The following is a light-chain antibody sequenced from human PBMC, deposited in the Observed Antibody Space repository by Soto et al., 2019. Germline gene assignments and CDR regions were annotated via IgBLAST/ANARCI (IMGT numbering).Light chain of an antibody. CDR2: WAS. CDR3: PQYYSSSLT. V-gene: IGKV4-1*01. Sequence: DIVMTQSPDSLAVSLGERATINCKSSQSVLYSSKNKNYLAWYQQKPGQPPKLLIYWASTRESGVPDRFSGSGSGTDFTRTISSLQAEDVAVYYCPQYYSSSLTFGQGTKVEVK. CDR1: QSVLYSSKNKNY. J-gene: IGKJ1*01.